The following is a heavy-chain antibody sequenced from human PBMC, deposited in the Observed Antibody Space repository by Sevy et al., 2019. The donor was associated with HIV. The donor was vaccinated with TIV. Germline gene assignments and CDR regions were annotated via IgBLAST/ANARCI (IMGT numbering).Heavy chain of an antibody. CDR3: ARGDCSSTSCYSTQYYYGMDV. D-gene: IGHD2-2*01. Sequence: GGSLRLSCAASGFTFRYYGIHGVRQAPGKGLEWVALISFDGSKKYYADPVKGRFTISRDNYQNTLYLQMNSLRDEDTAVYYCARGDCSSTSCYSTQYYYGMDVWGQGTTVTVSS. CDR1: GFTFRYYG. V-gene: IGHV3-30*19. CDR2: ISFDGSKK. J-gene: IGHJ6*02.